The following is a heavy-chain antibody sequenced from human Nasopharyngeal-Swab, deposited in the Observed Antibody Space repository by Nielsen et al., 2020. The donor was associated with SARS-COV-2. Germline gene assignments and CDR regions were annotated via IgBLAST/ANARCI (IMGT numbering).Heavy chain of an antibody. Sequence: SGPTPVKPTQTLTLTCTFSGFSLSTSGVGVGWIRQPPGKALEWLALIYWDDDKRYSPSLKSRLTITKDTSKNQVVLTMTNMDPVDTATYYCARQGDYDILTGYGYWGQGALVTVSS. CDR3: ARQGDYDILTGYGY. J-gene: IGHJ4*02. D-gene: IGHD3-9*01. CDR2: IYWDDDK. CDR1: GFSLSTSGVG. V-gene: IGHV2-5*02.